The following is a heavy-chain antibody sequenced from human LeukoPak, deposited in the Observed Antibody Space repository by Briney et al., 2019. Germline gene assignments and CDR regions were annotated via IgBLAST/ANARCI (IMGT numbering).Heavy chain of an antibody. CDR3: ARETALTGSSDYGARYYFDY. V-gene: IGHV4-39*07. CDR1: GGSISSYY. Sequence: SETLSLTCTVSGGSISSYYWGWIRQPPGKGLEWIGSIYYSGSTYYNPSLKSRVTISVDTSKNQFSLKLSSVTAADTAVYYCARETALTGSSDYGARYYFDYWGQGTLVTVSS. D-gene: IGHD4-17*01. CDR2: IYYSGST. J-gene: IGHJ4*02.